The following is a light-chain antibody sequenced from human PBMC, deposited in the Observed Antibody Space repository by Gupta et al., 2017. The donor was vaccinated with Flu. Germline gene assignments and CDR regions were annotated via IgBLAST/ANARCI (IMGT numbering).Light chain of an antibody. Sequence: EIVMTQSPATLSGSPGERATLSCRASQSIWSNLDWYQQKPGQAPRRLIFDASTRATGTPARFSGSGYGTEFTLTISSLQSEDSAVYYCKQYHNWPQTFGQGTKLEIK. J-gene: IGKJ2*01. CDR2: DAS. CDR1: QSIWSN. V-gene: IGKV3-15*01. CDR3: KQYHNWPQT.